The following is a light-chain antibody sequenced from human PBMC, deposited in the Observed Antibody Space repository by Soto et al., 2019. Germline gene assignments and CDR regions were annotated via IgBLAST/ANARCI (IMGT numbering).Light chain of an antibody. J-gene: IGKJ2*01. V-gene: IGKV3-11*01. CDR2: NAS. CDR1: QSVSSY. CDR3: QQRSNWPYT. Sequence: EIVLTQSQTTLSLSPGERANLSCRASQSVSSYLAWYQQKPGQAPRLLISNASNRATGIPARFSGSGSGTDFTLTISTLEPEDFAVYYGQQRSNWPYTFGQGTKLEIK.